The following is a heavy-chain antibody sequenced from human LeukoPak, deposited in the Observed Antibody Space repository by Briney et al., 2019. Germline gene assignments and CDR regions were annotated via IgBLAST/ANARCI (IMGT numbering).Heavy chain of an antibody. V-gene: IGHV4-39*01. D-gene: IGHD6-13*01. Sequence: PSETLSLTCTVSGASISSGSYYWGWIRQPPGKGLEWIGSVYSSGNTFYNPTLQSRVTIFADTSKNQFSLKVRSVTAADTAVYYCARGPPRPEQLVLRGWASRPEHAFDIWGQGTMVTVSS. CDR1: GASISSGSYY. CDR2: VYSSGNT. J-gene: IGHJ3*02. CDR3: ARGPPRPEQLVLRGWASRPEHAFDI.